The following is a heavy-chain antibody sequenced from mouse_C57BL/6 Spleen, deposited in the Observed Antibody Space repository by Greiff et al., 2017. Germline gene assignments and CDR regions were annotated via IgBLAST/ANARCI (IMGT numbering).Heavy chain of an antibody. CDR1: GYAFSSYW. Sequence: VKLQESGAELVKPGASVKISCKASGYAFSSYWMNWVKQRPGKGLEWIGQIYPGDGDTNYNGKFKGKATLTADKSSSTAYMQLSSLTSEDSAVYFCARSGGHDYDFAYWGQGTLVTVSA. CDR2: IYPGDGDT. J-gene: IGHJ3*01. V-gene: IGHV1-80*01. D-gene: IGHD2-4*01. CDR3: ARSGGHDYDFAY.